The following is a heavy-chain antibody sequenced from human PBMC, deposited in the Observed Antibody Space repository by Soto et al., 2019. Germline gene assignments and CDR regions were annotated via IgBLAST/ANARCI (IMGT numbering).Heavy chain of an antibody. D-gene: IGHD3-22*01. CDR3: ARVGSRYYDSSGYEYFQH. V-gene: IGHV3-21*01. Sequence: EVQLVESGGGLVKPGGSLRLSCAASGFTFSSYSMNWVRQAPGKGLEWVSSISSSSSYIYYADSVKGRFTISRDNAKNSLYLQMNSLRAEDTAVYYCARVGSRYYDSSGYEYFQHWGQGTLVTVSS. CDR1: GFTFSSYS. J-gene: IGHJ1*01. CDR2: ISSSSSYI.